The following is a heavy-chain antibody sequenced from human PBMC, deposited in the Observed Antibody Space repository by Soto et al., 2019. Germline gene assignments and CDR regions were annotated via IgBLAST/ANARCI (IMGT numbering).Heavy chain of an antibody. D-gene: IGHD2-15*01. CDR1: GDTFSSYA. CDR3: SSGDCRRGSGYRSEDNYYYYGMDV. J-gene: IGHJ6*02. CDR2: IIPIYGTA. V-gene: IGHV1-69*01. Sequence: QVQLVQTGAEVKKPWSSVKVSCKASGDTFSSYAISWVRQAPGQGLEWMGGIIPIYGTANYAQKFQGRVTITADESTSIAYMELCRLRSDDTAVYFCSSGDCRRGSGYRSEDNYYYYGMDVWVGGAT.